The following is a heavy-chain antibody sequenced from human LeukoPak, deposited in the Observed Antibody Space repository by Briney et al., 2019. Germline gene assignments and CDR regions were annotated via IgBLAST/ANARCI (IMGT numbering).Heavy chain of an antibody. CDR3: VKVETISIFGVAPRYFDL. CDR1: GLIFDDYA. Sequence: GGSLRLSCAASGLIFDDYAMHWVRQTPGKRLEWVSGISWNGGGIVYADSVKGRFNISRDNAKNSLFLQMNSLTIEDTAIYYCVKVETISIFGVAPRYFDLWGRGTLVTVSS. V-gene: IGHV3-9*01. D-gene: IGHD3-3*01. J-gene: IGHJ2*01. CDR2: ISWNGGGI.